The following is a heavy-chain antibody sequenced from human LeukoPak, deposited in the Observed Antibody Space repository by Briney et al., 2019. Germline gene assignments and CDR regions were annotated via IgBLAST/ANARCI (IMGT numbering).Heavy chain of an antibody. CDR2: IYYSGST. Sequence: SETLPLTCTVSGGSISSYYWSWIRQPPGKGLEWIGYIYYSGSTNYNPSLKSRVTISVDTSKNKFSLKLSSVTAADTAVYYCARHEYWFDPWGEGTLCSVSS. CDR3: ARHEYWFDP. J-gene: IGHJ5*02. CDR1: GGSISSYY. V-gene: IGHV4-59*08.